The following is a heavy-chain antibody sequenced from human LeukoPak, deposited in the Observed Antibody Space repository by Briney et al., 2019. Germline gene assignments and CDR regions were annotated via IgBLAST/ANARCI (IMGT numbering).Heavy chain of an antibody. D-gene: IGHD4-11*01. CDR2: IYYSGST. Sequence: PSETLSLTCTVSGGSISSYYWSWIRRPPGKGLEWIGYIYYSGSTRYNPSLKSRVTISVDTSKSQFSLKLSSVTAADTAVYYCASVDYQYYFDYWGQGTLVTASS. J-gene: IGHJ4*02. V-gene: IGHV4-59*01. CDR1: GGSISSYY. CDR3: ASVDYQYYFDY.